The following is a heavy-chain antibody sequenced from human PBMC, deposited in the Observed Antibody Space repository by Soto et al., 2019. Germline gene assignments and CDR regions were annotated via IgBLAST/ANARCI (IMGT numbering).Heavy chain of an antibody. J-gene: IGHJ4*02. CDR1: GLTLSHYW. CDR3: ARNFQSTGTTSYFHY. V-gene: IGHV3-74*01. Sequence: RVSLRLSCKFSGLTLSHYWMHWIRQSPGKGLMWVTHISTDAHMANYANSVKGRFTISRDNAKNSLYLQMNSLGADDTAIYYCARNFQSTGTTSYFHYWGQGTLVNVSS. CDR2: ISTDAHMA. D-gene: IGHD1-1*01.